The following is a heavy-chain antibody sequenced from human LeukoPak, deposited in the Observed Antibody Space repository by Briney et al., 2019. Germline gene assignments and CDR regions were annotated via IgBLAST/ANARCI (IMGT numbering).Heavy chain of an antibody. D-gene: IGHD1-26*01. V-gene: IGHV1-8*01. CDR2: LSPTSGNT. J-gene: IGHJ4*02. CDR3: ARGEAIVGSY. Sequence: ASVKVSCKASGYTFTTYDINWVRQAPGQGLEWLGWLSPTSGNTGYAQKFQGRVTMTRDTSTSTVYMESSSLTSDDTAGYYCARGEAIVGSYWGQGTLVTVSS. CDR1: GYTFTTYD.